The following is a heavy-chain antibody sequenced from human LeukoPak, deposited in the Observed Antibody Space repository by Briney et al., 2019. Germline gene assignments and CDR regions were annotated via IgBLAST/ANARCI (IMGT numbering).Heavy chain of an antibody. CDR1: GFTFSGSA. V-gene: IGHV3-73*01. CDR3: SYCSSTSCRIYDYYYYMDV. J-gene: IGHJ6*03. D-gene: IGHD2-2*01. CDR2: IRSKANSYAT. Sequence: SGGSLRLSCAASGFTFSGSAMHWVRQASGKGLEWVGRIRSKANSYATAYAASVKGRFTISRDDSKNTAYLQMNSLKTEDTAVYYCSYCSSTSCRIYDYYYYMDVWGKGTTVTVSS.